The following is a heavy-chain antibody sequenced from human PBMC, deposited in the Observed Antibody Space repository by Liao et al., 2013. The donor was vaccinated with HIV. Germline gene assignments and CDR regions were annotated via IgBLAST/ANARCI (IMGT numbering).Heavy chain of an antibody. V-gene: IGHV4-34*01. CDR2: INNSGDT. D-gene: IGHD3-3*01. CDR3: ARVQYDFWSRYHSIYFDY. Sequence: QVHLQQWGAGLLKPSETLSLTCAVYGGSFSGYFWSWIRQTPGKGLEWIGEINNSGDTYHNPSLKSRVIISVDTSKNQFSLKLYSVTAADTAVYFCARVQYDFWSRYHSIYFDYWGQGTLVTVSS. J-gene: IGHJ4*02. CDR1: GGSFSGYF.